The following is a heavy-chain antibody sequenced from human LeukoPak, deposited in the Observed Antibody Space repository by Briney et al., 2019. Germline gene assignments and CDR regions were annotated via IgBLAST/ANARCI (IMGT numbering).Heavy chain of an antibody. J-gene: IGHJ4*02. D-gene: IGHD3-10*01. CDR1: GGTFSSYA. V-gene: IGHV1-69*13. CDR3: ARGQGTMVRGVIIGDFDY. Sequence: SVKVSCKASGGTFSSYAISWVRPAPGQGLEWMGGIIPIFSTANYAQKFQGRVTITADESTSTAYMELSSLRSEDTAVYYCARGQGTMVRGVIIGDFDYWGQGTLVTVSS. CDR2: IIPIFSTA.